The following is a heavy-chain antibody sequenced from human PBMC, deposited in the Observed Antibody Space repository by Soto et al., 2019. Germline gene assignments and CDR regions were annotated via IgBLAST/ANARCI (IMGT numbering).Heavy chain of an antibody. CDR2: IYHSGST. V-gene: IGHV4-4*02. J-gene: IGHJ4*02. CDR3: ARASCTGGTCYPYY. D-gene: IGHD2-15*01. CDR1: GGPISSSNW. Sequence: QVQLQESGPGLVKPSETLSLTCAVSGGPISSSNWWSWVRQPPGKGLEWIGEIYHSGSTNYNPSLKGRVPXXVXQXXDQFSLKATSVTAADTAVYYCARASCTGGTCYPYYWGQGTLVTVSS.